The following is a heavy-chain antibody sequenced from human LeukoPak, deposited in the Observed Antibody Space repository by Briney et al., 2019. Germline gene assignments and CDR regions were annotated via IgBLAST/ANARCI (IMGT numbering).Heavy chain of an antibody. V-gene: IGHV3-7*01. CDR1: GFTFSSYW. D-gene: IGHD3-10*01. CDR3: AREGEFGGYSWFDP. J-gene: IGHJ5*02. Sequence: GGSLKLSCAASGFTFSSYWMSWVRQAPGKGLEWVANIKQDGSEKYYVDSVKGRFTISRDNAKNSLYLQMNSLRAEDTAVYYCAREGEFGGYSWFDPWGQGTLVTVSS. CDR2: IKQDGSEK.